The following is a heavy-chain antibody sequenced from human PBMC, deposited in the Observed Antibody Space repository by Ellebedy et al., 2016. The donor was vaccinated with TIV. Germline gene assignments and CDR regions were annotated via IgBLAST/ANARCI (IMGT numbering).Heavy chain of an antibody. D-gene: IGHD3-10*01. J-gene: IGHJ4*02. CDR1: GFTLSDYW. V-gene: IGHV3-7*03. CDR3: ARGNPMGSY. CDR2: MRQDGNEE. Sequence: PGGSLRLSCAASGFTLSDYWMIWVRQAPGKGLEWVANMRQDGNEEYYVESGKGRFTISRDNAKNLVYLQMKSLRAEDTALDYCARGNPMGSYWGQGTLVTVSS.